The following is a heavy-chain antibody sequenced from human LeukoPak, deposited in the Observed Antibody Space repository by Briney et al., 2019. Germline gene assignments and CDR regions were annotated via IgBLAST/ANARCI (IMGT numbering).Heavy chain of an antibody. D-gene: IGHD4-23*01. J-gene: IGHJ4*02. V-gene: IGHV4-31*03. CDR1: GGSISSEDYC. CDR3: ARSPSKKTVGSYFDC. Sequence: SETLSLTCTVSGGSISSEDYCWGWVRQHPGKGLEWIAYTYYRGSAYYSPSLKSRVSISVVTSKNQFSLKLSSVTAADTAVYYCARSPSKKTVGSYFDCWGQGGLVTVSS. CDR2: TYYRGSA.